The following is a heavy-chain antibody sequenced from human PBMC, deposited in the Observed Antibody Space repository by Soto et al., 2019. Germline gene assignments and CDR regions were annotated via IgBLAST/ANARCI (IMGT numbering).Heavy chain of an antibody. J-gene: IGHJ4*02. V-gene: IGHV3-23*01. CDR3: AKCISVWLVRGSFDY. CDR2: ISGSGGST. Sequence: GGSLRLSCAASGLTFSSYAMSWVRQAPGKGLEWVSAISGSGGSTYYADSVKGRFTISRDNSKNTLYLQMNSLRAEDTAVYYCAKCISVWLVRGSFDYWGQGTLVTVPS. CDR1: GLTFSSYA. D-gene: IGHD6-19*01.